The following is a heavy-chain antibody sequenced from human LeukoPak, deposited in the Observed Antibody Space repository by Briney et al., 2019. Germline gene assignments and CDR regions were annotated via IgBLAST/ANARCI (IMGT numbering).Heavy chain of an antibody. V-gene: IGHV3-7*01. D-gene: IGHD1-26*01. CDR1: GFTFSGSA. J-gene: IGHJ5*02. CDR3: ARVGGSYWGWFDP. Sequence: PGGSLRLSCAASGFTFSGSAMHWVRQAPGKGLEWVANIKQDGSEKYYVDSVKGRFTISRDNAKNSLYLQMNSLRAEDTAVYYCARVGGSYWGWFDPWGQGTLVTVSS. CDR2: IKQDGSEK.